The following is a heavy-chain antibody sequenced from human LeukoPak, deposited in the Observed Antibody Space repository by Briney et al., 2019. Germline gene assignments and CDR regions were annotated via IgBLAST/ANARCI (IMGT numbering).Heavy chain of an antibody. CDR1: GFTFSSYW. D-gene: IGHD4-17*01. Sequence: QTGGSLRLSCAASGFTFSSYWMGWVRQAPGKGLEWVANIKQDGSEKYYVDSVKGRFTISRDNAKNSLYLQMNSLRAEDTAVYYCASRNTVTPYDAFDIWGQGTMVTVSS. V-gene: IGHV3-7*01. J-gene: IGHJ3*02. CDR3: ASRNTVTPYDAFDI. CDR2: IKQDGSEK.